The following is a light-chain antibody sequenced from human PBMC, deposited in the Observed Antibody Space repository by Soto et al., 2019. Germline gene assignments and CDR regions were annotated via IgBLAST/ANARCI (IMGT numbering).Light chain of an antibody. V-gene: IGKV3-11*01. J-gene: IGKJ4*01. CDR1: PSVDTL. Sequence: EIVLTQSPATLSLSPGERSTLSCRASPSVDTLLSCYQQKPGQVPRLLIYDASKSATCRPARFSGSGSVTDLTRTISSLEPEDCAVYYSQQRRDWPITFGGGTKAEIK. CDR2: DAS. CDR3: QQRRDWPIT.